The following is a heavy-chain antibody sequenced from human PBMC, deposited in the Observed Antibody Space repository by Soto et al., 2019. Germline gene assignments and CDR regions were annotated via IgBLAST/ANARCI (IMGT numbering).Heavy chain of an antibody. CDR2: IYYSGNT. J-gene: IGHJ4*02. CDR3: ARQYYFDSESYSNRPFDF. V-gene: IGHV4-39*01. D-gene: IGHD3-10*01. Sequence: SETLSLTCTVSGGSISSSSYYWGWNRQPPGKGLEWIGSIYYSGNTYYNPSLKSRVTISVDTAKNQFSLKLSSVTAADTAVYYCARQYYFDSESYSNRPFDFWGQGTLVTVSS. CDR1: GGSISSSSYY.